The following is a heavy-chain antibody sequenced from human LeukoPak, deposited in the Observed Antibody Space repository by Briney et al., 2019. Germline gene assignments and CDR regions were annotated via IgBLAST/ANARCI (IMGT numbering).Heavy chain of an antibody. CDR2: LSPDGSSS. V-gene: IGHV3-74*01. CDR1: GFSFSSYD. D-gene: IGHD4-23*01. J-gene: IGHJ4*02. Sequence: PGGSLRLSCAASGFSFSSYDMHWVRQAPGEGLVWVSRLSPDGSSSVYADSVKGRFTVSRDNAKNTLYLQMNSLRAEDTAVYYCTRSPSLGGNFWGFDCWGQGTLVTVSS. CDR3: TRSPSLGGNFWGFDC.